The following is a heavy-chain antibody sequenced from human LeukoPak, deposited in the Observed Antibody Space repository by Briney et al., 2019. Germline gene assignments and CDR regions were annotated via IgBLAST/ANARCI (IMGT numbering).Heavy chain of an antibody. D-gene: IGHD6-6*01. CDR2: ISGSGGST. J-gene: IGHJ4*02. CDR3: AKVRIAARIFDY. CDR1: GFTFSSYA. V-gene: IGHV3-23*01. Sequence: GGPLRLSCAASGFTFSSYAMSWVRQAPGKGLEWVSAISGSGGSTYYADSVKGRFTISRDNSKNTLYLQMNSLRAEDTAVYYCAKVRIAARIFDYWGQGTLVTVSS.